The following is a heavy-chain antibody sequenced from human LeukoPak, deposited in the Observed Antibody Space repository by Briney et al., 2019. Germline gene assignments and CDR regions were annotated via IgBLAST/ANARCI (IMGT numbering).Heavy chain of an antibody. D-gene: IGHD6-19*01. CDR1: GGSFSGYY. CDR3: VVSGWLNYFDY. V-gene: IGHV4-34*01. J-gene: IGHJ4*02. Sequence: PSETLSLTCAVYGGSFSGYYWSWIRQPPGKGLEWIGEINHSGSTYYNPSLKSRVTISVDTSKDQFSLKLSSVTAADTAVYYCVVSGWLNYFDYWGQGTLVTVSS. CDR2: INHSGST.